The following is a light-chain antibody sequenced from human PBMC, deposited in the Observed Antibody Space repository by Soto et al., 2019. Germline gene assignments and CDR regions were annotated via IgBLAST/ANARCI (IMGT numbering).Light chain of an antibody. CDR2: EVS. J-gene: IGLJ1*01. Sequence: QSVLTQPASVSGSPGQSITISCTGTSSDVGGYNYVSWYQQHPGKAPKLMIYEVSNRPSGVSTRFSGSKSGNTASLTISGLQAEDEADYYCSSYTISTTLVFGTGTNVTVL. CDR1: SSDVGGYNY. CDR3: SSYTISTTLV. V-gene: IGLV2-14*01.